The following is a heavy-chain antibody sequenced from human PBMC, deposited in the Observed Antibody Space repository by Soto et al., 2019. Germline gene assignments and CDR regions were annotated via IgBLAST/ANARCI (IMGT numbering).Heavy chain of an antibody. V-gene: IGHV1-18*01. CDR2: MNPNSGNT. CDR3: ARTKYPLVFDRGYYYDSSGNLGGAFDI. Sequence: ASVKVSCKASGYTFTSYDINWVRQATGQGLEWMGWMNPNSGNTNYAQKHQGRVTMTTDTSTSTAYMELRSLRSDDTAVYHCARTKYPLVFDRGYYYDSSGNLGGAFDIWGQGTMVTVSS. CDR1: GYTFTSYD. J-gene: IGHJ3*02. D-gene: IGHD3-22*01.